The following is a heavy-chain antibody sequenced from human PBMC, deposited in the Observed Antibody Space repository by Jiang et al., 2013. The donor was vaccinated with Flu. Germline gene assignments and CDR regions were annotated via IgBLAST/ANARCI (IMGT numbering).Heavy chain of an antibody. CDR2: IIPILGIA. CDR1: GGTFSSYT. D-gene: IGHD6-19*01. Sequence: SGAEVKKPGSSVKVSCKASGGTFSSYTISWVRQAPGQGLEWMGRIIPILGIANYAQEFQGRVTMTRDTSISTAHMDLSSLRSDDTAVYYCARGLAVAGGNSMDIWGQGTTVTVSS. CDR3: ARGLAVAGGNSMDI. J-gene: IGHJ6*02. V-gene: IGHV1-69*04.